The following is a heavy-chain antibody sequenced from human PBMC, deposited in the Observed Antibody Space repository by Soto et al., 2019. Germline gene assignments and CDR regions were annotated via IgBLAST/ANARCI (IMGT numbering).Heavy chain of an antibody. CDR1: GFTFSSFA. Sequence: EVPLLESGGGLVQPGGSLRLSCAASGFTFSSFAMTWVGQAPGEGLEWVSSISSSGETTYYSDSVKGRFNISRDISKNKVYLQMTSLRAEDTAVYFCVQDWTGNSCPCMVVWGQGTTVTVSS. J-gene: IGHJ6*02. CDR3: VQDWTGNSCPCMVV. D-gene: IGHD2-2*01. CDR2: ISSSGETT. V-gene: IGHV3-23*01.